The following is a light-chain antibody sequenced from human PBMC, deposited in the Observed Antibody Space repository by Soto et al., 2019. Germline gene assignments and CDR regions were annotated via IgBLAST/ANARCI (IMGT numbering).Light chain of an antibody. CDR3: CSYAGAYTYV. V-gene: IGLV2-11*01. CDR2: DVS. CDR1: SSDVGGYNY. J-gene: IGLJ1*01. Sequence: QSALTQPRSVSGSPGQSVTISCTGTSSDVGGYNYVSWYQQHPGKAPKLMIYDVSEWSSGVPDRFSGSKSGNTASLTISGLQAEDEADYYCCSYAGAYTYVFGTGTKVTVL.